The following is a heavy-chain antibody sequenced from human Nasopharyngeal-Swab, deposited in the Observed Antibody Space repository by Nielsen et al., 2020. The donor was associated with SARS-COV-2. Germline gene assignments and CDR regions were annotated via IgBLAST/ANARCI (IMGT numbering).Heavy chain of an antibody. CDR1: GFTFSRYA. V-gene: IGHV3-23*01. Sequence: GGPLRLSCAASGFTFSRYAMSWVRQAPGKGLEWVSAISGSGGSTYYADSVKGRFTISRDNSKKTLYLQMNSLRAEDTAVYYCAKSKGMADAFDIWGQGTMVTVSS. CDR2: ISGSGGST. J-gene: IGHJ3*02. D-gene: IGHD5-24*01. CDR3: AKSKGMADAFDI.